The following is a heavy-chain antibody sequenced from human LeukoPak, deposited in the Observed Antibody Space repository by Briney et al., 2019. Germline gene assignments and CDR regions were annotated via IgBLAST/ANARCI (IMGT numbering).Heavy chain of an antibody. CDR2: INPNSGGT. CDR3: ARGAAGLRGATVWYFDL. Sequence: ASVKVSCKASGYTFTGYYMHWVRQAPGQGLAWMGWINPNSGGTNYAQKFQGRVTMTRDTSISTAYMELSRLRSDDTAVYYCARGAAGLRGATVWYFDLWGRGTLVTVSS. CDR1: GYTFTGYY. D-gene: IGHD1-26*01. J-gene: IGHJ2*01. V-gene: IGHV1-2*02.